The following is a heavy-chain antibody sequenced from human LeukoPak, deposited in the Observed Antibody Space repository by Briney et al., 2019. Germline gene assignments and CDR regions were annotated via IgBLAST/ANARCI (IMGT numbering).Heavy chain of an antibody. J-gene: IGHJ4*02. Sequence: PSQTLSLTCAVSGGSISSGGYSWSWIRQPPGKGLEWIGYIYHSGSTYYNPSLKSRVTISVDRSKNQFSLKLSSVTAADTAVYYCARGGGMEDNYFDYWGQGTLVTVSS. CDR1: GGSISSGGYS. D-gene: IGHD3-16*01. CDR2: IYHSGST. CDR3: ARGGGMEDNYFDY. V-gene: IGHV4-30-2*01.